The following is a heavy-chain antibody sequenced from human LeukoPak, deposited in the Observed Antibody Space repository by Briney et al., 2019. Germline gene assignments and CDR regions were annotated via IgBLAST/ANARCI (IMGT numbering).Heavy chain of an antibody. Sequence: AGGSLRLSCAASGFTLSTYGMHWVRQAPGKGVEWVAVISYDGSNKYYVDSVKGRFTISRDNSNNTLYLQMNSLTAEDTAVYYCAKAKEYYGSGYYGSWGQGALVTVSS. CDR3: AKAKEYYGSGYYGS. CDR1: GFTLSTYG. CDR2: ISYDGSNK. D-gene: IGHD3-22*01. J-gene: IGHJ5*02. V-gene: IGHV3-30*18.